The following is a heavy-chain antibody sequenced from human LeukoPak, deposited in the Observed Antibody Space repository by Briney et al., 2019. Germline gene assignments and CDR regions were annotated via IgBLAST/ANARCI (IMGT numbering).Heavy chain of an antibody. V-gene: IGHV3-74*01. CDR1: GFTFSGYY. CDR2: INTDGSNT. D-gene: IGHD3-22*01. Sequence: PGGSLRLSCATSGFTFSGYYMYWVRQTPGKGLVWLSRINTDGSNTDYADSAKGRFTISRDNAKNSLYLQMNSLRAEDTAVYYCAKDTNYYDSSGYPSAFDIWGQGTMVTVSS. J-gene: IGHJ3*02. CDR3: AKDTNYYDSSGYPSAFDI.